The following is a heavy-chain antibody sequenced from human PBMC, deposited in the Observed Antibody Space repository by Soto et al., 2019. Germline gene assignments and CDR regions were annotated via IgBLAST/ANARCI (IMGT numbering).Heavy chain of an antibody. CDR2: ISGSGGST. CDR1: GFTFSSYV. V-gene: IGHV3-23*01. D-gene: IGHD6-13*01. Sequence: PGGSLRLSCAASGFTFSSYVMSWVRQAPGKGLEWVSSISGSGGSTYYADSVKGRFTISRDNSKNTVYLQMNSLRAEDTAVYYCEKNVGDSSSQGWGALHYWGQGTLVTVS. J-gene: IGHJ4*02. CDR3: EKNVGDSSSQGWGALHY.